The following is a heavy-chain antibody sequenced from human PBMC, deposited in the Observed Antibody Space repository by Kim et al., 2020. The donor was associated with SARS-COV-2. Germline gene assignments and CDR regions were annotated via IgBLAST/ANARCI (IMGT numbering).Heavy chain of an antibody. J-gene: IGHJ4*02. D-gene: IGHD5-18*01. Sequence: YYADSLKGRFTISRDNYKNPLYLQMNSLRVEDTALYYCARNRGYNYGIIDYWGQGTLVTVSS. CDR3: ARNRGYNYGIIDY. V-gene: IGHV3-33*01.